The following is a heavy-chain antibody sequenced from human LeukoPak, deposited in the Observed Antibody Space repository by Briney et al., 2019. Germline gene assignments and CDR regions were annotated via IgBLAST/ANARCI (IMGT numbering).Heavy chain of an antibody. D-gene: IGHD1-26*01. CDR2: ISSSGGTT. CDR1: GFTFNDAW. CDR3: TKARGSYSGSYFSSGDFDY. Sequence: GGSLRLSCAASGFTFNDAWMNWVRQAPGTGLEWVSAISSSGGTTYYADSVKDRFTISRDSSRNTLYLQMNSLRAEDTAVYYCTKARGSYSGSYFSSGDFDYWGQGTLVTVSS. J-gene: IGHJ4*02. V-gene: IGHV3-23*01.